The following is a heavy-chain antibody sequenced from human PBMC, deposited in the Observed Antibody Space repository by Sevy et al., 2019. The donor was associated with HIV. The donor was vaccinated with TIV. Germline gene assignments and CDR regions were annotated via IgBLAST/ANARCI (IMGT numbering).Heavy chain of an antibody. V-gene: IGHV1-69*13. CDR3: ARGNYYYDSSGYYPYYFDY. J-gene: IGHJ4*02. CDR1: GGTFSSYA. CDR2: IIPIFGTA. Sequence: ASVKVSCKASGGTFSSYAISWVRQAPGQGLEWMGRIIPIFGTANYAQKFQGRVTITADESTSTAYMELSSLRSEDTAVYYCARGNYYYDSSGYYPYYFDYWGLGTLVTVSS. D-gene: IGHD3-22*01.